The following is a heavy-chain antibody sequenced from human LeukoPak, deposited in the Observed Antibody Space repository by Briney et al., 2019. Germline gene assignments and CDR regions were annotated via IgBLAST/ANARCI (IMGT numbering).Heavy chain of an antibody. D-gene: IGHD2-2*01. CDR2: INHSGST. Sequence: PSETLSLTCAVYGGSFSGYYWSWIRQPPGKGLEWIGEINHSGSTNYNPSLKSRVTISVDTSKNQFSLKLRSVTAADTAVYYCARHGVVVVPAALGAADYYYYYGMDVWGQGTTVTVSS. J-gene: IGHJ6*02. V-gene: IGHV4-34*01. CDR3: ARHGVVVVPAALGAADYYYYYGMDV. CDR1: GGSFSGYY.